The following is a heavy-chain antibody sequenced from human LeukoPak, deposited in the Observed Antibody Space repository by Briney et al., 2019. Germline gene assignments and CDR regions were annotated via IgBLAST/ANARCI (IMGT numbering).Heavy chain of an antibody. CDR2: IKEGGSEK. CDR3: TRMLLWESSGYRPPDY. J-gene: IGHJ4*02. Sequence: GGSLRLSCATSGFTLGNYWMSWVRQAPGKGLEWVAKIKEGGSEKKYVDSVKGRFTISRENAENAVHLEMNSLRAEDTAVYYCTRMLLWESSGYRPPDYWGQGTLVTVSS. CDR1: GFTLGNYW. D-gene: IGHD3-22*01. V-gene: IGHV3-7*01.